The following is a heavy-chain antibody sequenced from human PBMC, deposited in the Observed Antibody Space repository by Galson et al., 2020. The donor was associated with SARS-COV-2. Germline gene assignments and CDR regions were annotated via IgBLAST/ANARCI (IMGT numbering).Heavy chain of an antibody. CDR1: GFTFSSYV. Sequence: GESLKISCAGSGFTFSSYVMHWLRQAPGKGLEWVAVISTDGTIKYYADSVKGRFTISRDNSKNTLYLQMNSLRSEDRALYYCARDLRGSEEVWGQGTLVTVSS. V-gene: IGHV3-30*01. D-gene: IGHD3-16*01. CDR3: ARDLRGSEEV. J-gene: IGHJ4*02. CDR2: ISTDGTIK.